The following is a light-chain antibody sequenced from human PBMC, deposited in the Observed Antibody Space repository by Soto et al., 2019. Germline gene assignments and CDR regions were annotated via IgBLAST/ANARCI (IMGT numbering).Light chain of an antibody. J-gene: IGKJ3*01. CDR2: GAS. CDR3: QQYGRSPFT. V-gene: IGKV3-20*01. Sequence: EIVLTQSPGTLSLSPGERATLSCRASQSVSSSYLAWYQQKPGQAPRLLIYGASSRATDIPGRFSGSGSGTDFTLNISRLEPEDFAVYYCQQYGRSPFTFGHGNKVDIK. CDR1: QSVSSSY.